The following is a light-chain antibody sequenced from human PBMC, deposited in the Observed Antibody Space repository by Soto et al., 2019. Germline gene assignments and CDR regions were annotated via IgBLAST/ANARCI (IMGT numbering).Light chain of an antibody. CDR2: GAF. CDR3: QQYKNWPPLT. CDR1: QSVSYT. V-gene: IGKV3-15*01. J-gene: IGKJ4*01. Sequence: EIVMTQSPATLSVSPGETATLSCRASQSVSYTLAWYQQKPGQGPRLLIYGAFTRATGIPARFSGSGSGTEFTLTISSLQSEDVAVYYCQQYKNWPPLTFGGGTKVEIK.